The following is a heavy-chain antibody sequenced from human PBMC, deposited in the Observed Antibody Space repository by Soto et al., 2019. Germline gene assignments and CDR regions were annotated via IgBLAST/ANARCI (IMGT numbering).Heavy chain of an antibody. V-gene: IGHV1-69*02. CDR2: IIPILGIA. Sequence: QVQLVQSGAEVKKPGSSVKVSCKASGGTFSSYTISWVRQAPGQGLEWMGRIIPILGIAHYAKKFQGRVTITPDKSTSTAYLDLSRLRSEDTALYYCAMEYCCSTSCYRDYWGQGNRVTVSS. J-gene: IGHJ4*02. CDR1: GGTFSSYT. D-gene: IGHD2-2*02. CDR3: AMEYCCSTSCYRDY.